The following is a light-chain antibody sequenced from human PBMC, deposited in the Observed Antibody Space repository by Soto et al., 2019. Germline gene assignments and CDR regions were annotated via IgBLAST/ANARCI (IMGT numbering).Light chain of an antibody. CDR3: QQSYSTPRT. CDR1: QSIFTY. J-gene: IGKJ1*01. CDR2: AAS. V-gene: IGKV1-39*01. Sequence: DIQMTQSPSSLSASVGDRVTITCRASQSIFTYLSWLQQKPGKAPKLLIYAASTLQSGVPSRFTGSGSGTDFTLTISSLQPEDFATYYCQQSYSTPRTFGQGTKVDIK.